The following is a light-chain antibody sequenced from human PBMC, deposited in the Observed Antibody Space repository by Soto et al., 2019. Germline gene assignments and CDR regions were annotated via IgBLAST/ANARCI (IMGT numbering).Light chain of an antibody. J-gene: IGKJ4*01. V-gene: IGKV3-15*01. CDR3: HQYNNWLALT. CDR1: QTVSSN. CDR2: DAS. Sequence: EIVMTQSPATLSVSPGERATLSCRASQTVSSNLAWYQQKPGQAPRLLIYDASTRATGIPVRFRGSGSGTEFTLTISSLQSEDSAVYVCHQYNNWLALTFGGGTKVDIK.